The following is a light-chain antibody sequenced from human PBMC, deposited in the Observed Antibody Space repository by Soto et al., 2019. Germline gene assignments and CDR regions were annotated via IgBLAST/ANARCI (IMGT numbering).Light chain of an antibody. V-gene: IGLV6-57*04. CDR3: QSYDSSKLVV. J-gene: IGLJ2*01. CDR2: EDN. Sequence: NFMLTQPHSVSESPGKTVTISCTRSSGSIASNYVQWYQQRPGSAPTTVIYEDNQRPSGVPDRFSGSSDSSSNSASLTISRLKTEDGADYYCQSYDSSKLVVFGGGTKLTVL. CDR1: SGSIASNY.